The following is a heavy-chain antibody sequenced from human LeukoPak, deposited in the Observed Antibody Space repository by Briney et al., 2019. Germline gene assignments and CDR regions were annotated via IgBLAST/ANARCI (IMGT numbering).Heavy chain of an antibody. CDR3: ATGGRIVVVVAATRSYYGMDV. D-gene: IGHD2-15*01. J-gene: IGHJ6*02. CDR2: INHSGSP. CDR1: GGSFSGYY. Sequence: PSETLSLTCAVYGGSFSGYYWSWIRQPPGKGLEGIGEINHSGSPNYNPSVKCRVTISVDPSTNQSSLKLSSVTAADTAVYYCATGGRIVVVVAATRSYYGMDVWGQGTTVTVSS. V-gene: IGHV4-34*01.